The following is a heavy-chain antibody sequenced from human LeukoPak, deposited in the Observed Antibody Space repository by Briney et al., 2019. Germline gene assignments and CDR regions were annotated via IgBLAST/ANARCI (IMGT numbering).Heavy chain of an antibody. D-gene: IGHD3-10*01. J-gene: IGHJ4*02. CDR3: ARGLKSKDYYGSGSQTADFDY. Sequence: GGSLRLSCAASGFTFSSYSMNWVPQAPGKGLEWVSSISSSSSYIYYADSVKGRFTISRDNAKNSLYLQMNSLRAEDTAVYYCARGLKSKDYYGSGSQTADFDYWGQGTLVTVSS. V-gene: IGHV3-21*01. CDR1: GFTFSSYS. CDR2: ISSSSSYI.